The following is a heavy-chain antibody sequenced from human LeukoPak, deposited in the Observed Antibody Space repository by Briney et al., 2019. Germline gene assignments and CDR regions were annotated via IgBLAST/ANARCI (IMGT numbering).Heavy chain of an antibody. CDR1: GFTFSSYG. V-gene: IGHV3-30*03. J-gene: IGHJ3*02. CDR2: ISYDGSNK. Sequence: GGSLRLSCAASGFTFSSYGMHWVRQAPGKGLEWVAVISYDGSNKYYADSVKGRFTISRDNSKNTLYLQMNSLRAEDTAVYYCARANYDSSGYDAFDIWGQGTMVTVSS. D-gene: IGHD3-22*01. CDR3: ARANYDSSGYDAFDI.